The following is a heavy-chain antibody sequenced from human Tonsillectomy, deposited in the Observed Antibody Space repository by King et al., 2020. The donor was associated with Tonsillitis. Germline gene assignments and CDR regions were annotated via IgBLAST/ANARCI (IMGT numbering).Heavy chain of an antibody. CDR1: GFTFDDYA. CDR2: ISWHSGSI. Sequence: VQLVESGGGLVQPGRSLRLSCAASGFTFDDYAMHLVRQAPGKGLEWVSGISWHSGSIGYADSVKGRFTISRDNAKNSLYLQMNSLRAEDTALYYCAKDSFTSVVAAFEDWGQGTLVTVSS. V-gene: IGHV3-9*01. D-gene: IGHD2-15*01. CDR3: AKDSFTSVVAAFED. J-gene: IGHJ4*02.